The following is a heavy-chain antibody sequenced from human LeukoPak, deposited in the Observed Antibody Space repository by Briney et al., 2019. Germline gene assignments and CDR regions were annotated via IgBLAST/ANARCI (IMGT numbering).Heavy chain of an antibody. CDR3: ARDDRGMTHNFDY. Sequence: GGSLRLSCAASGFTFSSYEMNWVRQAPGKGLEWVSYISSSGSTKYYADSVKGRFTSSRDNAKNSLYLQMNSLRAEDTAVYYCARDDRGMTHNFDYWGQGTLVTVSS. V-gene: IGHV3-48*03. CDR2: ISSSGSTK. D-gene: IGHD3-10*01. J-gene: IGHJ4*02. CDR1: GFTFSSYE.